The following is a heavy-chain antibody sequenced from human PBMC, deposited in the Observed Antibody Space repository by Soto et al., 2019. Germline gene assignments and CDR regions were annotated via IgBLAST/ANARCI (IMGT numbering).Heavy chain of an antibody. Sequence: VGSLRLSCAASGFTFSSYWMSWVRQAPGKGLEWVANIKQDGSEEYYVDSVKGRFTISRDNSKNTLYLQMNSLRAEDTAVYYCARDSLPYYYDSSGYLDYWGQGTLVTVSS. D-gene: IGHD3-22*01. CDR1: GFTFSSYW. CDR3: ARDSLPYYYDSSGYLDY. V-gene: IGHV3-7*01. J-gene: IGHJ4*02. CDR2: IKQDGSEE.